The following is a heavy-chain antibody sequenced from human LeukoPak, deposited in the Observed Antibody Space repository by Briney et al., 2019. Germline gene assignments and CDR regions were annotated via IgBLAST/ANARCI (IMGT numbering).Heavy chain of an antibody. V-gene: IGHV3-33*06. Sequence: GRSLRLSCAAYKFTFSHYGMHWVRQAPGKGLQWVAVIWSDGTNQYYADSVKGRFTISRGNSNKMVYLQMNSLRADDSGVYYCAKDAQRGFDYSNSLEYWGQGALVIVSS. J-gene: IGHJ4*02. CDR2: IWSDGTNQ. CDR1: KFTFSHYG. D-gene: IGHD4-11*01. CDR3: AKDAQRGFDYSNSLEY.